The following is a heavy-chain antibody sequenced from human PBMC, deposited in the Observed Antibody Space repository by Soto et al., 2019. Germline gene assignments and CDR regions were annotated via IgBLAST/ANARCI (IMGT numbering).Heavy chain of an antibody. Sequence: QVQLQESGPGLVKPSETLSLTCTVSGGSISNYYWSWIRQPPRKGLEWIGYMYYSGSANYNPSLRSRVTILVDTAKIHFSLKLSSVTAADTAVYYCARGPDYGYDYWGQGTLVTVSS. V-gene: IGHV4-59*01. J-gene: IGHJ4*02. CDR3: ARGPDYGYDY. CDR1: GGSISNYY. CDR2: MYYSGSA. D-gene: IGHD4-17*01.